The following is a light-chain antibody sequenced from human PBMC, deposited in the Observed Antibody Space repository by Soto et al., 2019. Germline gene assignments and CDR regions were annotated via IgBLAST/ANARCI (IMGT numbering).Light chain of an antibody. CDR3: QQFNIYPLT. CDR1: QGISSY. CDR2: AAS. V-gene: IGKV1-9*01. Sequence: IQMTQSPSSLSASVGDRVTITCRASQGISSYLAWYQQKPGKVPKLLIYAASTLQCGVPSRFSGSGSGTDFTLTISSLQPEDFATYYCQQFNIYPLTFGGGTKVDIK. J-gene: IGKJ4*01.